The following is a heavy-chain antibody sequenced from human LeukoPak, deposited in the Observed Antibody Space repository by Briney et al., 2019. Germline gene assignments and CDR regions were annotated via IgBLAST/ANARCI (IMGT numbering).Heavy chain of an antibody. CDR3: ARDLAGPPQEAFDI. V-gene: IGHV3-7*01. Sequence: PGGSLRLSCAASGFTFSSYWMNWVRQAPGKGLEWVANIKKDGSERYYEDSVKGRFAISRDNTRKLLYLQMNTLRAEDTAVYYCARDLAGPPQEAFDIWGQGTMVTVSS. CDR1: GFTFSSYW. CDR2: IKKDGSER. J-gene: IGHJ3*02.